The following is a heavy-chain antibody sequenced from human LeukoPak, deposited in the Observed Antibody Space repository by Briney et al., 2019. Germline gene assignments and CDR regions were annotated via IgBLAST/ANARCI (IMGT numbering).Heavy chain of an antibody. CDR2: IIPIFGTA. Sequence: GASVKVSCKASGGTFSSYAISWVRQAPGQGLEWMGGIIPIFGTANYAQKFQGRVTITADESTSTAYMKLSSLRSDDTAVYYCAREVGEYYDSSGMSASDYWGQGTLVTVSS. CDR1: GGTFSSYA. V-gene: IGHV1-69*13. D-gene: IGHD3-22*01. CDR3: AREVGEYYDSSGMSASDY. J-gene: IGHJ4*02.